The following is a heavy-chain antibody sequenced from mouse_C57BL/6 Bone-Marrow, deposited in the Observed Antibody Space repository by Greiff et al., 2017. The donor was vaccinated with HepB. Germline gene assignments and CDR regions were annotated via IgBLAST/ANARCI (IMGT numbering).Heavy chain of an antibody. Sequence: QVQLQQPGAELVRPGTSVKLSCKASGYTFTSYWMHWVKQRPGQGLEWIGVIDPSDSYTNYNQKFKGKATLTVDTSSSPAYMQLSSLTSEDSAVYYCARLGAVYFDYWGQGTTLTVSS. CDR2: IDPSDSYT. V-gene: IGHV1-59*01. CDR3: ARLGAVYFDY. J-gene: IGHJ2*01. CDR1: GYTFTSYW.